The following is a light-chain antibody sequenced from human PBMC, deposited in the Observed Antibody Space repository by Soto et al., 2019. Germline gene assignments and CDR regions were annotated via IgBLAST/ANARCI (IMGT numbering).Light chain of an antibody. V-gene: IGLV4-69*01. CDR2: LNSDGSH. CDR1: SGHSSYA. Sequence: QSVLTQSPSASASLGASVNLTCTLSSGHSSYAIAWHQQQPDKGPRYLMKLNSDGSHNKGDGIPDRFSGSSSGAERYLTISSLQSEDEADYYCQTWGTGIQVFGGGTQLTVL. CDR3: QTWGTGIQV. J-gene: IGLJ3*02.